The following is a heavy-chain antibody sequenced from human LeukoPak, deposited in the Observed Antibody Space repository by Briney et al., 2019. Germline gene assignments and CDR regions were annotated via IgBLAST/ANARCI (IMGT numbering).Heavy chain of an antibody. CDR3: AREVGTPQAFDI. V-gene: IGHV3-48*01. CDR1: RFTFSNYG. CDR2: INSRSSTI. J-gene: IGHJ3*02. Sequence: GGSLRLSCSASRFTFSNYGVNWVRQAPGKGLEWVSYINSRSSTIYYADSVRGRFTISRDNAKNSLYLQMNSLKAEDTAIYYCAREVGTPQAFDIWGQGTMVTVSS. D-gene: IGHD1-26*01.